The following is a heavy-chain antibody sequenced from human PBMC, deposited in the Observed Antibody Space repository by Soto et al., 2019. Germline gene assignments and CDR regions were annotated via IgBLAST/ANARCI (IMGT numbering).Heavy chain of an antibody. CDR2: ISAYNGNT. Sequence: QVQLVQSGAEVKKPGASVKVSCKASGYTFTSYGISWVRQAPGQGLEWMGWISAYNGNTNYAQKLQGRVTMTTDTSTSTAYMELRSLRSDDTAVYYCARDLGGVAFGHIVVVTATYDAFDIWGQGTMVTVSS. D-gene: IGHD2-21*02. V-gene: IGHV1-18*01. J-gene: IGHJ3*02. CDR3: ARDLGGVAFGHIVVVTATYDAFDI. CDR1: GYTFTSYG.